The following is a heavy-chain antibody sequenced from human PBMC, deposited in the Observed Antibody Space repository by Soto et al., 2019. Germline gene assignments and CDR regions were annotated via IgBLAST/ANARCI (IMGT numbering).Heavy chain of an antibody. CDR1: GGSLISSSYY. Sequence: PEKLSLTCTVSGGSLISSSYYCGWIRQPPGKGLEWIGRIYYSGSTYYNPHLKSRVTISVDTSTNQFSLKLSSVSAAHTAVYYCARRGYYAISAFDIWGQGTMVT. CDR3: ARRGYYAISAFDI. V-gene: IGHV4-39*01. D-gene: IGHD2-8*01. CDR2: IYYSGST. J-gene: IGHJ3*02.